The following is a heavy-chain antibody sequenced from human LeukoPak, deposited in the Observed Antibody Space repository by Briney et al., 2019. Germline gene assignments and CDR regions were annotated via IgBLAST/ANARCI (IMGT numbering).Heavy chain of an antibody. Sequence: GSLRLFCAASGFTLSNYAMHWVRQAPGKGLEWVAVISYDGSNKYYADSVKGRFTISRDNSKNTLYLQMNSLRAEDTAVYYCARDRLSIAAAGTRVNWFDPWGQGTLVTVSS. CDR2: ISYDGSNK. D-gene: IGHD6-13*01. V-gene: IGHV3-30-3*01. CDR1: GFTLSNYA. CDR3: ARDRLSIAAAGTRVNWFDP. J-gene: IGHJ5*02.